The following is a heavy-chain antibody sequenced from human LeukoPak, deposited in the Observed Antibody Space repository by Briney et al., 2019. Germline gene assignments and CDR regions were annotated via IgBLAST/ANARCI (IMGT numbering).Heavy chain of an antibody. CDR2: IKQDGSET. D-gene: IGHD6-6*01. CDR3: ARIGYSSSSFDY. CDR1: GFXFTNYW. Sequence: GGSLRLSCAASGFXFTNYWISWVRQAPGKGLEWVANIKQDGSETDFVDSLKGRFTISRDNAKKLLYLQMNSLRAEDTAVYYCARIGYSSSSFDYWGQGTLVTVSS. V-gene: IGHV3-7*05. J-gene: IGHJ4*02.